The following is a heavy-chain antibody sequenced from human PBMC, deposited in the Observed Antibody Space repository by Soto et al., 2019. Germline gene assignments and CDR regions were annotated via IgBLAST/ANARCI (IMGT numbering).Heavy chain of an antibody. D-gene: IGHD2-15*01. CDR3: ARGTQLWYSRHFDV. J-gene: IGHJ2*01. CDR1: GDSIGTFY. CDR2: IYWTGTT. V-gene: IGHV4-59*01. Sequence: QVQLQESGPGLVKSSETLSLTCTVSGDSIGTFYWNWIRQPPGKGLEWVGDIYWTGTTNYSPSLKSRVNMSVDTSKNQFALKLSSVTAADTAVYYCARGTQLWYSRHFDVWGRGTLVTVSS.